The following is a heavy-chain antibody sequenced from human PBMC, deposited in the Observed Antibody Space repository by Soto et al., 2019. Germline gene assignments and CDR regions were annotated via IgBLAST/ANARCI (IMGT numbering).Heavy chain of an antibody. Sequence: ASVEVSCEACGDRFISHYMHWVRQAPGQGLEWMGTIHPAGINTAYAQKFQGRVTMTTDTSTSTVYMELTSLTSEDTAVYYCARDTSWKDLVWWFAPWGQGTLVTVSS. CDR2: IHPAGINT. CDR1: GDRFISHY. CDR3: ARDTSWKDLVWWFAP. J-gene: IGHJ5*02. V-gene: IGHV1-46*03. D-gene: IGHD1-1*01.